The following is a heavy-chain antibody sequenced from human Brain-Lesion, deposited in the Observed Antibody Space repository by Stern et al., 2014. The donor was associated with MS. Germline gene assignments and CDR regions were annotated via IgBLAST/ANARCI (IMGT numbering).Heavy chain of an antibody. V-gene: IGHV3-21*01. CDR1: GFTFNSYS. CDR3: ARVDCSGTNCFYYYYGMDV. CDR2: ISVGTDYI. D-gene: IGHD2-2*01. J-gene: IGHJ6*02. Sequence: EVQLVESGGGLVKPGGSLRLSCEASGFTFNSYSMNWVRQAPGKGLEWVACISVGTDYIYYADSVKGRFTISRDNAKNSLFLQMNPLRAEDTGVYYCARVDCSGTNCFYYYYGMDVWGQGTTVTVSS.